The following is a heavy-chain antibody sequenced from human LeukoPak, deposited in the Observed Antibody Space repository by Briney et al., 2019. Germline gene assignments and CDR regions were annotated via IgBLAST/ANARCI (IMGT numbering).Heavy chain of an antibody. CDR1: GYTFTSYY. CDR3: ARNLASPADSSGYYAFQH. Sequence: ASVKVSCKASGYTFTSYYMHWVRQAPGQGLEWMGIINPSGGSTSYAQKFQGRVTMTRDTSTSTVYMELSSLRSEGTAVYYCARNLASPADSSGYYAFQHWGQGTLVTVSS. J-gene: IGHJ1*01. CDR2: INPSGGST. D-gene: IGHD3-22*01. V-gene: IGHV1-46*01.